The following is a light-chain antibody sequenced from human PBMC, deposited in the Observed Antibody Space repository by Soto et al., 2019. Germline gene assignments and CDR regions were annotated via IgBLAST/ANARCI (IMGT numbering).Light chain of an antibody. V-gene: IGKV3-11*01. Sequence: EIVLTQSPATLSLSPGERATLSCRASQSVSSYLAWYQHKPGQAPRLLIYDASNRATGIPARFSGSGSGTDFTLTISSLEPEDFAVYYCQQRYNWPPITFGQGTRREIK. J-gene: IGKJ5*01. CDR2: DAS. CDR1: QSVSSY. CDR3: QQRYNWPPIT.